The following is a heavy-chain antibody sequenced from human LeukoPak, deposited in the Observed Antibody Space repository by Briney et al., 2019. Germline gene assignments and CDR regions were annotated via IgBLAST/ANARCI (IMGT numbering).Heavy chain of an antibody. V-gene: IGHV3-23*01. CDR2: ISGSGDYT. D-gene: IGHD1-26*01. CDR3: AKDVGKWESLHFFDY. Sequence: PGGSLRLSCAVSGFTFSGYAMSWVRQAPGKGLEWVSTISGSGDYTYYADSVKGRFTISRDDSRNTLYLQMNSLRGDDTAVYYCAKDVGKWESLHFFDYWGQGTLVTVSS. CDR1: GFTFSGYA. J-gene: IGHJ4*02.